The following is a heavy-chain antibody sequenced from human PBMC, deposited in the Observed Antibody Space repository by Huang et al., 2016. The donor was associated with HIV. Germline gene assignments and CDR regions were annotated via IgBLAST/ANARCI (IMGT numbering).Heavy chain of an antibody. CDR1: RGSLSGYY. V-gene: IGHV4-34*01. Sequence: QVQLYQWGAGLLRPSETLSLTCAVYRGSLSGYYWSWIRQSPEKGLEWIGESNYSGTINYNPSLKSRVTISVDTSKKQLSLKVKSVTAADTAVYYCAREVMTSFGGPFDPWGQGTLVAVSS. D-gene: IGHD3-16*01. CDR2: SNYSGTI. J-gene: IGHJ5*02. CDR3: AREVMTSFGGPFDP.